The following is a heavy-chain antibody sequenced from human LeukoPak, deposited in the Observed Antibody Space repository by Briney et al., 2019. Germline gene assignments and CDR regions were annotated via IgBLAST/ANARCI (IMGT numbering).Heavy chain of an antibody. V-gene: IGHV3-23*01. J-gene: IGHJ4*02. CDR3: AKDSSSIVGATRPSPFDY. Sequence: GGSLRLSCAASGFTFSSYAMSWVRQAPGKGLEWVSAISGSGGSTYYADPVKGRFTISRDNSKNTLYLQMNSLRAEDTAVYYCAKDSSSIVGATRPSPFDYWGQGTLVTVSS. CDR1: GFTFSSYA. CDR2: ISGSGGST. D-gene: IGHD1-26*01.